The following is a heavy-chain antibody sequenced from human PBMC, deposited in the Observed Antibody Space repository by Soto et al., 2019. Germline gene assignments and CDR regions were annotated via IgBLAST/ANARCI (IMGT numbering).Heavy chain of an antibody. Sequence: ASVKVSCKASGDTFTSYGISWVRQAPGQGLEWMGWISAYNGNTNYAQKLQGRVTMTTDTSTSTAYMELRSLRSDDTAVYYCARVPANYDYAWGSYRSPFYFHYWAQGTLVPASS. CDR3: ARVPANYDYAWGSYRSPFYFHY. V-gene: IGHV1-18*04. J-gene: IGHJ4*02. CDR2: ISAYNGNT. D-gene: IGHD3-16*02. CDR1: GDTFTSYG.